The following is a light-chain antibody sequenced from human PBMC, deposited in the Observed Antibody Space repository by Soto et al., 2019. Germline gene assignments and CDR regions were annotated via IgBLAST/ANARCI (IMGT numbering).Light chain of an antibody. CDR3: QQRRSWPPTIT. Sequence: EIVMTQSPATLSVSPGERATLSCRASQSVSTYLAWYQQRPGQAPRLLIYDASYRATDIPPRFSGSGSGTDFTLTISSLEPEDFAVYYCQQRRSWPPTITLGQGTRLEIK. CDR2: DAS. J-gene: IGKJ5*01. V-gene: IGKV3-11*01. CDR1: QSVSTY.